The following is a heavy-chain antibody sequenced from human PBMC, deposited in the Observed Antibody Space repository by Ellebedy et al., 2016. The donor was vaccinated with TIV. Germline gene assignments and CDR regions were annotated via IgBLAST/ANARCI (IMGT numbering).Heavy chain of an antibody. CDR3: ARHAGSWFSGGSKAVVY. J-gene: IGHJ4*02. V-gene: IGHV5-51*01. CDR1: GYSFTDYW. Sequence: GGSLRLSCKGFGYSFTDYWIGWVRQMPGKGLERMGIIYPGDSDIRYSPSFQGQVTISADKSISTAYLQWSSLKASDTAMYYCARHAGSWFSGGSKAVVYWGQGTLVTVSS. CDR2: IYPGDSDI. D-gene: IGHD6-13*01.